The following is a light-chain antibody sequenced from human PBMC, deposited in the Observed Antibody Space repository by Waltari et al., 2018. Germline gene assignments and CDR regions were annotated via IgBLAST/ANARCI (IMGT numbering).Light chain of an antibody. CDR3: QLFGSSPTWT. CDR1: QSVRSTY. J-gene: IGKJ1*01. CDR2: GAS. V-gene: IGKV3-20*01. Sequence: ETVLTQSPGTLSLSPGERATLSCRASQSVRSTYLAWYQQKPGQAPRLLIYGASTRATGIPDRFTGSGSGTEYTLTISRLEPEDFAVYYCQLFGSSPTWTFGQGTKVEIK.